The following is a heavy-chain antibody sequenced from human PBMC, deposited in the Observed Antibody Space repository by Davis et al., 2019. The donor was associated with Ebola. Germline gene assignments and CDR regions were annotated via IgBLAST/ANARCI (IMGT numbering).Heavy chain of an antibody. V-gene: IGHV3-30*02. CDR2: IKPDGSAT. CDR3: AKGTRLQL. D-gene: IGHD5-18*01. Sequence: GESLKISCAASGFSFGICEMFWVRQAPGKGLEWVAFIKPDGSATRYADSVKGRFTISRDNSKNTLYLQMNSLRAEDTAVYYCAKGTRLQLWGQGTLVTVSS. J-gene: IGHJ4*02. CDR1: GFSFGICE.